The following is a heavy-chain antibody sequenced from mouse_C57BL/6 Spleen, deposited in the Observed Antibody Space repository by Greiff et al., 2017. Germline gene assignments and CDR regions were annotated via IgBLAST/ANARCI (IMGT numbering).Heavy chain of an antibody. V-gene: IGHV1-52*01. J-gene: IGHJ1*03. Sequence: QVQLQQPGAELVRPGSSVKLSCKASGYTFTSYWMHWVKQRPIQGLEWIGNIDPSDSETQYNQKFKDKATLTVDKSSSTSYMQISSLTSEDSAVYDCARGGHGYDDGRPTVDVWGTGTTVTVSS. CDR2: IDPSDSET. CDR3: ARGGHGYDDGRPTVDV. D-gene: IGHD2-2*01. CDR1: GYTFTSYW.